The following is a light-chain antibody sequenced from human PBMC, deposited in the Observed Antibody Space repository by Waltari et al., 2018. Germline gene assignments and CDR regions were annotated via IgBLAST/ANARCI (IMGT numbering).Light chain of an antibody. J-gene: IGLJ3*02. CDR1: SIDIGTYDY. Sequence: QSALTQPASVSGSPGQSITISCPGTSIDIGTYDYVSWYHHHPGKSPRLIFFEVSRRPSGISSRFSASKSGNTASLTISGLQPEDEALYFCASYNTNTILGLFGGGTKLTVL. CDR3: ASYNTNTILGL. CDR2: EVS. V-gene: IGLV2-14*01.